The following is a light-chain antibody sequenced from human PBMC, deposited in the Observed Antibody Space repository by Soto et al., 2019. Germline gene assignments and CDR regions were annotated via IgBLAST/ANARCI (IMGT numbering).Light chain of an antibody. CDR3: AGWDDRLNGFV. J-gene: IGLJ1*01. Sequence: QSVLTQPPSASGTPGQRITISCSGRGISNIGSNTVNWYQQFPGTAPKVLIYSNNRRPSGVPDRFSGSKSGTSASLAISGLQADDEADYFCAGWDDRLNGFVFGTGTKVTVL. CDR2: SNN. CDR1: ISNIGSNT. V-gene: IGLV1-44*01.